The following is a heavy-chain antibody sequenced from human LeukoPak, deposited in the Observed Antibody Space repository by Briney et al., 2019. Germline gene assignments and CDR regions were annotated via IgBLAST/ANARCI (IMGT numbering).Heavy chain of an antibody. Sequence: GGSLRLSCAPSGFTFSIYAMHWVRHAPGKGLEWVAVIAYDGSNKYYADSVKARFTISRDNSKNTLYLQMNSLRAEDTAVYYCAREGFGGLWELLGSFDYWGQGTLVTVSS. V-gene: IGHV3-30*04. CDR1: GFTFSIYA. D-gene: IGHD1-26*01. CDR2: IAYDGSNK. J-gene: IGHJ4*02. CDR3: AREGFGGLWELLGSFDY.